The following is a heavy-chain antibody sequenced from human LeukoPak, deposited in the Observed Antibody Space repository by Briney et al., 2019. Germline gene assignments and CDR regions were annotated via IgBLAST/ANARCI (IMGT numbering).Heavy chain of an antibody. CDR2: IINTGKTI. D-gene: IGHD1-26*01. V-gene: IGHV3-48*04. Sequence: GGSLRLSCAASGFTFNIYSMHWVRQAPGKGLEWASYIINTGKTIYYGDSVKGRFTISRDNAKNSLFLQMNSLRVEDTAVYYCARAGSYYNSFEFWGQGTMVTVSS. J-gene: IGHJ3*01. CDR1: GFTFNIYS. CDR3: ARAGSYYNSFEF.